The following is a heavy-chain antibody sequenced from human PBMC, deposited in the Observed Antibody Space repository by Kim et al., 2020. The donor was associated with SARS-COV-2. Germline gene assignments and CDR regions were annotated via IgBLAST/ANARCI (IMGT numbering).Heavy chain of an antibody. CDR2: IGTAGDT. J-gene: IGHJ6*02. D-gene: IGHD6-13*01. Sequence: GGSLRLSCAASGFTFSSYDMHWVRQATGKGLEWVSAIGTAGDTYYPGSVKGRFTISRENAKNSLYLQMNSLRAGDTAVYYCARDGGSSSFPPYYYYYGMDVWGQGTTVTVSS. V-gene: IGHV3-13*04. CDR3: ARDGGSSSFPPYYYYYGMDV. CDR1: GFTFSSYD.